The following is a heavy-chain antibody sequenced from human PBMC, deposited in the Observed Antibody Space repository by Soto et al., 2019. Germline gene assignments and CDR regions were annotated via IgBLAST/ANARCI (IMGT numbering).Heavy chain of an antibody. CDR3: ARGWKVAGDAFDI. CDR1: GYNFAVYW. J-gene: IGHJ3*02. V-gene: IGHV5-51*01. D-gene: IGHD1-1*01. Sequence: GESLKISCKGSGYNFAVYWIGWVRQMPGKGLEWMGMIYPGDSDTRYSPSFQGQVTISVDKSISTAYLQWSSLKASDTAMYYCARGWKVAGDAFDIWGQGXMVPAS. CDR2: IYPGDSDT.